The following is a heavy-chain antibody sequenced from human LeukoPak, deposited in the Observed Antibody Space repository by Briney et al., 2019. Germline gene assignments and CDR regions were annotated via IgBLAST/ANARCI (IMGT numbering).Heavy chain of an antibody. D-gene: IGHD2-15*01. CDR3: ALGYCSGGSCPGGY. J-gene: IGHJ4*02. CDR1: GYTFTSYG. Sequence: APVKVSCKASGYTFTSYGISWVRQAPGQGLEWMGWISAYNGNTNYAQRLQGRVTMTTDTSTSTAYMELKSLRSDDTAVYYCALGYCSGGSCPGGYWGQGTLVTVSS. V-gene: IGHV1-18*01. CDR2: ISAYNGNT.